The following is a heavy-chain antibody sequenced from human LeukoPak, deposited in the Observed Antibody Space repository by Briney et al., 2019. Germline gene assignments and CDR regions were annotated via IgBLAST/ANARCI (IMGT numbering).Heavy chain of an antibody. CDR3: ARETPEYD. CDR2: IGGTSSYT. V-gene: IGHV3-11*06. Sequence: GGSLRLSCAASGFTFSDYYMSWIRQAPGKGLEWVSYIGGTSSYTTYADSVKGRFTISRDNAKNSLYLQVNSLRGEDTAVYYCARETPEYDWGQGTLVTVSS. D-gene: IGHD1-14*01. CDR1: GFTFSDYY. J-gene: IGHJ4*02.